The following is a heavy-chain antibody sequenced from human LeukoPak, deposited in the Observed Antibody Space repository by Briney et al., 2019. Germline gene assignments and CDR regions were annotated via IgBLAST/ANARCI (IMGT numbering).Heavy chain of an antibody. Sequence: ASVKVSCKASGYAFTSYYMHWVRQAPGQGLEWMGIINPSGGSTSYAQKFHGRVTMTRDTSTSTVYMELSSLRSEDTAVYYCARGRATVTTSPWGQGTLVTVSS. V-gene: IGHV1-46*01. CDR1: GYAFTSYY. CDR3: ARGRATVTTSP. D-gene: IGHD4-17*01. J-gene: IGHJ5*02. CDR2: INPSGGST.